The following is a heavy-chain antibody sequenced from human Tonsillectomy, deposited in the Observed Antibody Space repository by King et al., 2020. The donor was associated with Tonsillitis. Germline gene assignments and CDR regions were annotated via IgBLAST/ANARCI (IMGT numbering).Heavy chain of an antibody. CDR2: IRWNSGSI. CDR3: AKGTYDLLTGNMDV. CDR1: GFTFDNYA. D-gene: IGHD3-9*01. J-gene: IGHJ6*03. V-gene: IGHV3-9*01. Sequence: VQLVESGGGLVQPGRSLRLSCTASGFTFDNYAMHWARQAPGKGLEWVSGIRWNSGSIGYADSVKGRFTISRDNAKNSLYLQMNSMRPEDTALYYCAKGTYDLLTGNMDVWGKGTTVTAPS.